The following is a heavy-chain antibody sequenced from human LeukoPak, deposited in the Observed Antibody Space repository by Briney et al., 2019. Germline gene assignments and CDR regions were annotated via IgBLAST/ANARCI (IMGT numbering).Heavy chain of an antibody. CDR2: ISGSGGST. J-gene: IGHJ4*02. CDR1: GFTFSSFA. V-gene: IGHV3-23*01. CDR3: AKDKYYGSSVALDY. D-gene: IGHD3-22*01. Sequence: GGSLRLSCAASGFTFSSFAMSWVRQAPGKGLEWVSAISGSGGSTYYADSVKGRFTISRDNSKSSLYLQMNSLRAEDTALYYCAKDKYYGSSVALDYWGQGTLVTVSS.